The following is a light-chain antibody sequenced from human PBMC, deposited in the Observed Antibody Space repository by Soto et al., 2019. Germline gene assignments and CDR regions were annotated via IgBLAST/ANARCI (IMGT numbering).Light chain of an antibody. CDR1: SSNIGSNT. CDR3: AAWDDSLNVVV. CDR2: SNN. Sequence: QSVLTQPPSASGTPGQRVTISCSGSSSNIGSNTVNWYQQLPGTAPKLLIYSNNQRPSGVPDRFSGSKSGTSASLAISGIQSGDEADYYCAAWDDSLNVVVFGGGTKLTVL. V-gene: IGLV1-44*01. J-gene: IGLJ2*01.